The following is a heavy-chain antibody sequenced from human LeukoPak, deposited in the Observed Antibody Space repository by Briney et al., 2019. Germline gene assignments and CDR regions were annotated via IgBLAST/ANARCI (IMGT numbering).Heavy chain of an antibody. Sequence: SVKVSCKASGGTFSSYAISWVRQAPGQGLEWMGRIIPILGIANYAQKFQGRVTITADKSTSTAYMELSSLRAEDTAVYYCARGNQYYYESSGYPVFDYWGQGTLVTVSS. J-gene: IGHJ4*02. CDR2: IIPILGIA. CDR1: GGTFSSYA. CDR3: ARGNQYYYESSGYPVFDY. V-gene: IGHV1-69*04. D-gene: IGHD3-22*01.